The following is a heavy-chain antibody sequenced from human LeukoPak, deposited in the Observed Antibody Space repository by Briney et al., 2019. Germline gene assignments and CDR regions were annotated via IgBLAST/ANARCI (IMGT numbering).Heavy chain of an antibody. CDR1: GDRVSSYA. V-gene: IGHV1-69*06. D-gene: IGHD5-18*01. Sequence: SVKLSCKASGDRVSSYAITSLRQAPGHGLEWLGRIIAIFGTANYPQKFQGRVTIPADILSSTAYIEMTNLTSDDTAVYFCAKQGAARQDYYMDAWGNGTTVSVS. CDR2: IIAIFGTA. J-gene: IGHJ6*03. CDR3: AKQGAARQDYYMDA.